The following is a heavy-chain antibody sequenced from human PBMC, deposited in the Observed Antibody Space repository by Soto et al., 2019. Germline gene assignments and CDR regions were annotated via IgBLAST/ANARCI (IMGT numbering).Heavy chain of an antibody. CDR2: INPSAGST. CDR3: ARGGSSPAFCYYCGMDV. Sequence: ASMKGSCKASGYSVANYFMHWVRQAPGQGLEWLGVINPSAGSTTYAQKFQGRVTMTWDTSTNTVYMDLRSLRSEDTAIFYCARGGSSPAFCYYCGMDVWGQGTTVTVAS. CDR1: GYSVANYF. V-gene: IGHV1-46*01. D-gene: IGHD6-13*01. J-gene: IGHJ6*02.